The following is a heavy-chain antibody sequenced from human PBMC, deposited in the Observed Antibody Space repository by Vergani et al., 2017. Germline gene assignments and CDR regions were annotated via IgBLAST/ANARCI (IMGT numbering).Heavy chain of an antibody. D-gene: IGHD2-21*02. V-gene: IGHV4-38-2*01. CDR2: IYHSGST. Sequence: QVQLQESGPGLVKPSETLSLTCAVSGYSISSTYYWGWIRQPPGKGLEWIGSIYHSGSTYNNPSLKSRVTISVDTSKNQFSLKLSSVTAADTAVYYCARHRGDNDRGGMDVWGLGTTVTVSS. CDR3: ARHRGDNDRGGMDV. J-gene: IGHJ6*02. CDR1: GYSISSTYY.